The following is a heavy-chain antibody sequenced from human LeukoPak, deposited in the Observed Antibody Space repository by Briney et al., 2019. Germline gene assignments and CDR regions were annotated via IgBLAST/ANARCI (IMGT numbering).Heavy chain of an antibody. D-gene: IGHD4-11*01. CDR3: ARGPSYSNYDY. J-gene: IGHJ4*02. CDR1: GFTFSSYW. CDR2: INTDGSST. Sequence: PWGSLRLSCAASGFTFSSYWMHWVRQAPGKGLVWVSRINTDGSSTSYADSVKGRFTISRDNAKNTLYLQMNSLRAEDTAVYYCARGPSYSNYDYWGQGTLVTVSS. V-gene: IGHV3-74*01.